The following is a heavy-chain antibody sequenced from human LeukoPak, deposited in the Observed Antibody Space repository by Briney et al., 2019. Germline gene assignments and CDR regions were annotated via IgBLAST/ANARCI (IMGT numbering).Heavy chain of an antibody. CDR1: GFTVSSNY. D-gene: IGHD3-10*01. V-gene: IGHV3-66*04. Sequence: GGSLRLSCAASGFTVSSNYMSWVRQAPGKGLEWVSVIYSGGSTYYADSVKGRFTISRDNSKNTLYLQINSLRAEDTAVYYCARLVAYGSGSYFDYWGQGTLVTVSS. J-gene: IGHJ4*02. CDR2: IYSGGST. CDR3: ARLVAYGSGSYFDY.